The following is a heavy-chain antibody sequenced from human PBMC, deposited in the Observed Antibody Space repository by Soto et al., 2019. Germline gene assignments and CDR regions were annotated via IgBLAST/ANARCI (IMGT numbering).Heavy chain of an antibody. CDR1: GFTFSNYA. V-gene: IGHV3-23*01. CDR3: AKRLLSQSFDY. D-gene: IGHD2-2*01. Sequence: PGGSLRLSCAASGFTFSNYAMTWVRQAPGKGLEWVSAITGSGDTTYYADSVKGRFTISRDNSKNTLYLQMNSLRAEDTAVYYCAKRLLSQSFDYWGQGALVTVSS. J-gene: IGHJ4*02. CDR2: ITGSGDTT.